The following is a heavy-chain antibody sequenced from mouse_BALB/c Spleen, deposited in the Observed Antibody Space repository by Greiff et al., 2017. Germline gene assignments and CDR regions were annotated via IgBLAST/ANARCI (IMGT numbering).Heavy chain of an antibody. CDR2: INPSSGYT. CDR1: GYTFTSYT. D-gene: IGHD2-10*02. J-gene: IGHJ3*01. CDR3: ARSGYGNGWFAY. V-gene: IGHV1-4*01. Sequence: VKLQQSGAELARPGASVKMSCKASGYTFTSYTMHWVKQRPGQGLEWIGYINPSSGYTNYNQKFKDKATLTADKSSSTAYMQLSSLTSEDSAVYYCARSGYGNGWFAYWGQGTLVTVSA.